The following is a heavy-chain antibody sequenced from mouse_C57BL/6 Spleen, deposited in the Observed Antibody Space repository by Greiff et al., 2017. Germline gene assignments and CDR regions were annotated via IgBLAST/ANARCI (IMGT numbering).Heavy chain of an antibody. Sequence: EVKLMESGEGLVKPGGSLKLSCAASGFTFSSYAMSWVRQTPEKRLEWVAYISSGGDYIYYADTVKGRFTISRDNARNTLYLQMSSLKSEDTAMYYCTRDSNLHFDVWGTGTTVTVSS. CDR2: ISSGGDYI. V-gene: IGHV5-9-1*02. CDR1: GFTFSSYA. D-gene: IGHD2-5*01. CDR3: TRDSNLHFDV. J-gene: IGHJ1*03.